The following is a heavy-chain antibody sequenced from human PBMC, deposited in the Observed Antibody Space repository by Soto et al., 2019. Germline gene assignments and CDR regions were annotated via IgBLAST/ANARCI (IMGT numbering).Heavy chain of an antibody. CDR2: INAGNGNT. Sequence: QVQLVQSGAEVKKPGASVKVSCKASGYTFTSYAMHWVRQAPGQRLEWMGWINAGNGNTKYSQKXXGRVTITRDTXXSXAXXELRRLRSEDTAVYYCARELGSGSYVSYYYYGMDVWGQGTTVTVSS. V-gene: IGHV1-3*01. D-gene: IGHD3-10*01. CDR1: GYTFTSYA. CDR3: ARELGSGSYVSYYYYGMDV. J-gene: IGHJ6*02.